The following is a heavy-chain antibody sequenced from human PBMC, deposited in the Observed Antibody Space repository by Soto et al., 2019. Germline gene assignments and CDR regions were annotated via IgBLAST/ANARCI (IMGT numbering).Heavy chain of an antibody. CDR3: ARVPLRYSSSHNFDS. CDR2: IYNTETF. J-gene: IGHJ4*02. V-gene: IGHV4-61*01. D-gene: IGHD6-19*01. Sequence: SETLSLTCSVSGVSVSSGSFYWSWIRQPPGKGLEWIGFIYNTETFNYNPSLKSRVTLSVDASKHQFSLKLSSVTAADTAVYYCARVPLRYSSSHNFDSWGQGALVTVPS. CDR1: GVSVSSGSFY.